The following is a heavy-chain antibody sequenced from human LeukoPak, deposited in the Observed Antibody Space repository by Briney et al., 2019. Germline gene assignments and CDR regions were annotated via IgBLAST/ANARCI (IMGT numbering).Heavy chain of an antibody. V-gene: IGHV4-59*01. J-gene: IGHJ4*02. CDR1: GGSISSYY. Sequence: SETLSLTCTVSGGSISSYYWSWIRQPPGKGLEWIGYIYYSGSTSYNPSLKSRVTISVDTSKNQFSLKLSSVTAADTAVYYCARTHSLYDFWSGYYDYWGQGTLVTVSS. CDR3: ARTHSLYDFWSGYYDY. D-gene: IGHD3-3*01. CDR2: IYYSGST.